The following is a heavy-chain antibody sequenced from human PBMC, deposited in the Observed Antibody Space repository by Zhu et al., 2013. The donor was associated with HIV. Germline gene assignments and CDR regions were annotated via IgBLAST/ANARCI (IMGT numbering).Heavy chain of an antibody. D-gene: IGHD6-13*01. Sequence: QVQLQESGPGLVKPSQTLSLTCTVSGGSISSGGFFWSWIRQHPGKGLEWLGYIYYSGTTYYNPSLKSRVTISVDTSKNQFSLKLSSVTAADTAVYYCARAPPRLYSSSWDNFDYWGQGTLVTVSS. CDR3: ARAPPRLYSSSWDNFDY. V-gene: IGHV4-31*03. CDR2: IYYSGTT. CDR1: GGSISSGGFF. J-gene: IGHJ4*02.